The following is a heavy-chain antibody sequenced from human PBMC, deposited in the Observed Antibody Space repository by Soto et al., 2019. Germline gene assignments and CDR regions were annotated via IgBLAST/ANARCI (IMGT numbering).Heavy chain of an antibody. J-gene: IGHJ3*02. V-gene: IGHV3-48*03. D-gene: IGHD3-22*01. CDR1: GFTFSSFE. Sequence: EVQLVESGGGLVQPGGSLRLPCAASGFTFSSFEMNWVRQAPGKGLEWVSYISTSGFTIYYADSVKGRFTISRDNAKNSLSLQMNSLRAEDTAVYYCAREYYDSTAAGAFDIWGQGTMVTVSS. CDR2: ISTSGFTI. CDR3: AREYYDSTAAGAFDI.